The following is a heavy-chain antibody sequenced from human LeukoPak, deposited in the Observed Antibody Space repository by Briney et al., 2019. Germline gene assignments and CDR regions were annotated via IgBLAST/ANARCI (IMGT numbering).Heavy chain of an antibody. Sequence: PGGSLRLSCAASGFTFSDHYMDWVRQAPGKGLEWVGRTRNKANSYTTEYAASVKGRFTISRDDSKNSLYLQMNSLKTEDTAVYYCTTDWGVVVTAPNYDLTGGDYWGQGTLVTVSS. D-gene: IGHD2-21*02. V-gene: IGHV3-72*01. CDR1: GFTFSDHY. CDR3: TTDWGVVVTAPNYDLTGGDY. J-gene: IGHJ4*02. CDR2: TRNKANSYTT.